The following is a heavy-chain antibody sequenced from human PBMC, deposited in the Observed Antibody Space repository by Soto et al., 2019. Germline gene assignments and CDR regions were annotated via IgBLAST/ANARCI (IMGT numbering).Heavy chain of an antibody. CDR1: GFTFSDHY. J-gene: IGHJ4*02. CDR2: SRNKANSYTT. D-gene: IGHD3-16*01. CDR3: CIVSTSYYFDY. Sequence: EVQLVESGGGLVQPGGSLRLSCAVSGFTFSDHYMDWVRQAPGKGLEWLGRSRNKANSYTTEYAASVKGRFTISRDDSKNSLYLQMNSLKTEDTAVYYCCIVSTSYYFDYWGQGTLVTVSS. V-gene: IGHV3-72*01.